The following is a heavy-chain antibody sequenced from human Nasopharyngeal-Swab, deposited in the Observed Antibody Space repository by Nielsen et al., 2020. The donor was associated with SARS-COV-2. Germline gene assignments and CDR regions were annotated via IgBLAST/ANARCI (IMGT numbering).Heavy chain of an antibody. CDR3: ARGQQLAEGHYGMDV. CDR1: GFTFRSYA. J-gene: IGHJ6*02. Sequence: GESLKISCAASGFTFRSYAMNWVRQAPGKGLEWVSSISSSSSYIYYADSVKGRFTISRDNAKNSLYLQMNSLRAEDTAVYYCARGQQLAEGHYGMDVWGQGTTVTVSS. CDR2: ISSSSSYI. V-gene: IGHV3-21*01. D-gene: IGHD6-13*01.